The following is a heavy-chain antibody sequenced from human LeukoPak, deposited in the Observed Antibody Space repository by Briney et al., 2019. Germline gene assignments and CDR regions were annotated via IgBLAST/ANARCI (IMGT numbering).Heavy chain of an antibody. V-gene: IGHV5-51*01. D-gene: IGHD6-13*01. CDR2: VYPGDSDT. CDR3: ARGSWYSIPPRYYFDY. Sequence: GESLKISCKASGYNFTSYWIGWVRQMPGKGLEWMGIVYPGDSDTRYSPSFQGQVTISADKSITTAYLQWSSLKASDTAMYYCARGSWYSIPPRYYFDYWGQGTLVTVSS. J-gene: IGHJ4*02. CDR1: GYNFTSYW.